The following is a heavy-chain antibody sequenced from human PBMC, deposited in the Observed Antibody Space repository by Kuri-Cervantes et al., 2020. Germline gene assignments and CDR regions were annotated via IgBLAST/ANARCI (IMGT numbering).Heavy chain of an antibody. CDR2: IWYDGSNK. J-gene: IGHJ3*02. Sequence: GGSLRLSCAASGFTFSSYGMHWVRQAPGKGLEWVAVIWYDGSNKYYADSVKGRFTISRDNSKNTLYLQMNSLRAEDTAVYYCARDDLERVGAFDIWGQGTMVTVSS. V-gene: IGHV3-33*08. CDR1: GFTFSSYG. CDR3: ARDDLERVGAFDI. D-gene: IGHD1-1*01.